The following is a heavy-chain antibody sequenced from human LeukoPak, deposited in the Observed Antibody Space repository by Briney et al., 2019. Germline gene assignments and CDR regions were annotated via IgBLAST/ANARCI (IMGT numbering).Heavy chain of an antibody. CDR3: AKEAGIVGATTDAFDI. Sequence: GGSLRLSCAASGFTFSSYAMSWVRQAPGKGLEWVSAISGSGGSTYYEASVKGRFTISRDNSKNTLYLKMNSLRAEDTAVYYCAKEAGIVGATTDAFDIWGQGTMVTVSS. CDR1: GFTFSSYA. CDR2: ISGSGGST. V-gene: IGHV3-23*01. J-gene: IGHJ3*02. D-gene: IGHD1-26*01.